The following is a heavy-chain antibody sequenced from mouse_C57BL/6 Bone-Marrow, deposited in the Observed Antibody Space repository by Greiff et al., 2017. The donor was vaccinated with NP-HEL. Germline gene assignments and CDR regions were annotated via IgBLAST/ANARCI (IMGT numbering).Heavy chain of an antibody. CDR2: IDPSDSYT. CDR3: ARKDYYYGSTFAY. D-gene: IGHD1-1*01. CDR1: GYTFTSYW. Sequence: QVQLQQPGAELVRPGTSVKLSCKASGYTFTSYWMHWVKLRPGQGLEWIGVIDPSDSYTNYNQKFKGKATLTVDTSSSTAYMQLSSLTSEDSAVYYCARKDYYYGSTFAYWGQGTLVTVSA. V-gene: IGHV1-59*01. J-gene: IGHJ3*01.